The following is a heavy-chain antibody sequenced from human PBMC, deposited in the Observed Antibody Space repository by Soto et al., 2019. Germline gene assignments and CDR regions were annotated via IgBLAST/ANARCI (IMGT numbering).Heavy chain of an antibody. Sequence: GGSLRLSCAASGFTFSSYAMHWVRQAPGKGLEWVAAISYDGSNKYYADTVRGRFTISRDNSKNTLSLQMNSLRAEDTAVYYCARGPSSLTRFDYWGQGILVTVSS. V-gene: IGHV3-30-3*01. CDR1: GFTFSSYA. D-gene: IGHD2-2*01. J-gene: IGHJ4*02. CDR3: ARGPSSLTRFDY. CDR2: ISYDGSNK.